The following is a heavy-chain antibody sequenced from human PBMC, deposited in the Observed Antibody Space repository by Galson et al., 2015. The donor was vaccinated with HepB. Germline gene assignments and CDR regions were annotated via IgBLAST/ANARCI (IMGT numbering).Heavy chain of an antibody. CDR3: ARDQGIVGYRSGWTDALDI. V-gene: IGHV6-1*01. D-gene: IGHD6-19*01. Sequence: CAISGDSVSSNGAAWNWIRQSPSRGLEWLGRTYYRSRWYNDYAVSVKSRITINPDTSKNQVSLQLNSVTPEDTAVYYCARDQGIVGYRSGWTDALDIWGQGTMVTASS. CDR1: GDSVSSNGAA. CDR2: TYYRSRWYN. J-gene: IGHJ3*02.